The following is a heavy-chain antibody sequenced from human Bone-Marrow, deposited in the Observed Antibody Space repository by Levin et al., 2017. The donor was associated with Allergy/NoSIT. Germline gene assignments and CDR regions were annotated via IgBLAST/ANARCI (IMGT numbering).Heavy chain of an antibody. CDR3: ARDESLYSPDYYFDY. CDR2: INPNSGGT. CDR1: GYTFTGYY. J-gene: IGHJ4*02. Sequence: GESLKISCKASGYTFTGYYMHWVRQAPGQGLEWMGWINPNSGGTNYAQKFQGRVTMTRDTSISTAYMELSRLRSDDTAVYYCARDESLYSPDYYFDYWGQGTLVTVSS. D-gene: IGHD3-16*02. V-gene: IGHV1-2*02.